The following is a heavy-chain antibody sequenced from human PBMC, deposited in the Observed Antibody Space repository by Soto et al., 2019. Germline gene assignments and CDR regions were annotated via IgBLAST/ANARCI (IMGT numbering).Heavy chain of an antibody. CDR3: ATQAGNCAGGSCRNHPSPFDF. V-gene: IGHV4-59*01. J-gene: IGHJ4*02. CDR1: GRLICGFY. CDR2: LSHTGKN. D-gene: IGHD2-15*01. Sequence: QVLLQESGPRLEKPSETLSLSCSVSGRLICGFYWCWIRQSPEKGLEWIGLLSHTGKNEYNPSLRARVTMSADTTKNQFNLKLNSVTAADTAVYYCATQAGNCAGGSCRNHPSPFDFWGQGMLVTVSS.